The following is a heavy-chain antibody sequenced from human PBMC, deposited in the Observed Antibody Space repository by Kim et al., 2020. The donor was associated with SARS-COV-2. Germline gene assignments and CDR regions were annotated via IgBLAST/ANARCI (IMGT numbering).Heavy chain of an antibody. CDR3: ARDLPGIAAAGTPYYGMDV. V-gene: IGHV4-34*01. Sequence: SRVTISVDTSKNQFSLKLSSVTAADTAVYYCARDLPGIAAAGTPYYGMDVWGQGTTVTVSS. J-gene: IGHJ6*02. D-gene: IGHD6-13*01.